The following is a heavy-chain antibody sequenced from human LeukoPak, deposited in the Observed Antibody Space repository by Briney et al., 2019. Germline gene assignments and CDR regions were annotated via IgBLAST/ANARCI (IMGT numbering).Heavy chain of an antibody. J-gene: IGHJ4*02. V-gene: IGHV3-20*04. CDR3: ARDSGIVVVIATSSFGY. Sequence: GGSLRLSCAASGFTFDDYGMSWVRQAPGKGLEWVSGINWNGGSTGYADSVKGRFTISRDNAKNSLYLQMNSLRAEDTALYYCARDSGIVVVIATSSFGYWGQGTLVTVSS. CDR2: INWNGGST. CDR1: GFTFDDYG. D-gene: IGHD2-21*01.